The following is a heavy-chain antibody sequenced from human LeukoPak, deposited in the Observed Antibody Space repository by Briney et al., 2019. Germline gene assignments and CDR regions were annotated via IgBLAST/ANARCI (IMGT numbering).Heavy chain of an antibody. J-gene: IGHJ4*02. D-gene: IGHD2-15*01. CDR1: GYTFTGYY. CDR2: INPNSGGT. Sequence: ASVKVSCKASGYTFTGYYMHWVRQAPGQGLEWMGWINPNSGGTNYAQKFQGRVTMTRDTSISTAYMELSRLRSDDTAVYYCAGVPRPGVASPFNNWGQGTRVTVAS. CDR3: AGVPRPGVASPFNN. V-gene: IGHV1-2*02.